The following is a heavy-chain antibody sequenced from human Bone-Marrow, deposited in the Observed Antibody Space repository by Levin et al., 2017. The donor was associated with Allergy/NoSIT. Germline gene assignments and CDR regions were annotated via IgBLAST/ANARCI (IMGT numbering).Heavy chain of an antibody. D-gene: IGHD3-22*01. CDR3: ARGGYYYDSSGYYYLWYYFDY. CDR1: GFTFSSYA. J-gene: IGHJ4*02. CDR2: ISYDGSNK. Sequence: GGSLRLSCAASGFTFSSYAMHWVRQAPGKGLEWVAVISYDGSNKYYADSVKGRFTISRDNSKNTLYLQMNSLRAEDTAVYYCARGGYYYDSSGYYYLWYYFDYWGQGTLVTVSS. V-gene: IGHV3-30-3*01.